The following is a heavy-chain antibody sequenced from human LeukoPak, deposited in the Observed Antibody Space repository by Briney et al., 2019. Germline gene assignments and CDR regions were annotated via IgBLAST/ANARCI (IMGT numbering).Heavy chain of an antibody. J-gene: IGHJ2*01. CDR2: ISPSGSP. D-gene: IGHD4-17*01. CDR1: GDSLSRYY. V-gene: IGHV4-34*01. CDR3: ARDTHTYGDYRPLRYWSFDL. Sequence: PSETLCLTCAVSGDSLSRYYWTWIRQPPGKGLEWLGEISPSGSPKYNPSLKSRATISVDTSKNQFSLRLTSVTAADTAVYYCARDTHTYGDYRPLRYWSFDLWGRGTLVSVSS.